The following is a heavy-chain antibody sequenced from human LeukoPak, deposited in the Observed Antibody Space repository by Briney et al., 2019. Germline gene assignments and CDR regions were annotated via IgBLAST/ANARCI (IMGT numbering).Heavy chain of an antibody. CDR1: GSTFSTYS. J-gene: IGHJ3*02. Sequence: GGSLRLSCAASGSTFSTYSMNWVRQTPGKGLEWVSSISAGSSYIYYADSLRGRFTISRDNAKNSLFLQMNSLTAEDTAVYYCARDFKAFDIWGQGTMVTVSS. CDR2: ISAGSSYI. V-gene: IGHV3-21*01. CDR3: ARDFKAFDI.